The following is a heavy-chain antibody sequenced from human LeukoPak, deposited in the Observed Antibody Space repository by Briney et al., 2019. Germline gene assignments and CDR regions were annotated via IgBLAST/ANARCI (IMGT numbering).Heavy chain of an antibody. Sequence: SQTLSLTCTVSGGSISSGDYYWSWIRQPPGKGLEWIGYIYYSGSTYYNPSLKSRVTISVDTSKNQFSLKLSSVTAADTAVYYCARVAYTGYSSSWYLNPYYYGMDVWGQGTTVTVSS. CDR2: IYYSGST. D-gene: IGHD6-13*01. J-gene: IGHJ6*02. CDR1: GGSISSGDYY. V-gene: IGHV4-30-4*01. CDR3: ARVAYTGYSSSWYLNPYYYGMDV.